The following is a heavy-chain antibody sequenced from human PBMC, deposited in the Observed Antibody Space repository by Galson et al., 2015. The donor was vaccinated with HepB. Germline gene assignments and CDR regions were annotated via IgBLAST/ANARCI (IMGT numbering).Heavy chain of an antibody. CDR2: ISSSSSYI. CDR3: ARDGGPPEGTTVTTNPVTNP. J-gene: IGHJ5*02. Sequence: SLRLSCAASGFTFSSYSMNWVRQAPGKGLEWVSSISSSSSYIYYADPVKGRFTISRDNAKNSLYLQMNSLRAEDTAVYYCARDGGPPEGTTVTTNPVTNPWGQGTLVTVSS. V-gene: IGHV3-21*01. CDR1: GFTFSSYS. D-gene: IGHD4-17*01.